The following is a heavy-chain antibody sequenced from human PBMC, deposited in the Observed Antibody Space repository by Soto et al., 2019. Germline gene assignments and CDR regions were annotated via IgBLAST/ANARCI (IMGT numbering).Heavy chain of an antibody. J-gene: IGHJ4*02. V-gene: IGHV3-30*18. Sequence: QVQLVESGGGVVQPGRSLRLSCAASGFTFSSYGMHWVRQAPGKGLEWVAVISYDGSNNYYADSVKGRFTISRDNSKNTLYLQMNSLRAEDTAVYYCAKAPMPTVRWVDYWGQGTLVTVSS. D-gene: IGHD4-17*01. CDR2: ISYDGSNN. CDR3: AKAPMPTVRWVDY. CDR1: GFTFSSYG.